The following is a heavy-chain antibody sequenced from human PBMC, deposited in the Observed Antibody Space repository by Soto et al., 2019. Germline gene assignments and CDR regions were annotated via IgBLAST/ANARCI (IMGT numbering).Heavy chain of an antibody. J-gene: IGHJ6*02. CDR3: ASLNNWSSGDGRIDV. CDR1: GGSFNTYT. V-gene: IGHV1-69*01. Sequence: QVQLVQSGAEVKKPGSSVKVSCKASGGSFNTYTISWVRQAPGQGLQWMGGIIPIFGKPTYAQAFQGRVAIAAEEHASIVYMELRSLRSEDTALYYCASLNNWSSGDGRIDVWGRGTAVIVSS. CDR2: IIPIFGKP. D-gene: IGHD1-26*01.